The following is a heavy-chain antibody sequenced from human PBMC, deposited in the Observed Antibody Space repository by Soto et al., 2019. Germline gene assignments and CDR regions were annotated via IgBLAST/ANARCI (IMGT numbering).Heavy chain of an antibody. CDR3: AKDGGYQLLSYYYYMDV. CDR1: GFTFDDYA. J-gene: IGHJ6*03. Sequence: GGSLRLSCAASGFTFDDYAMHWVRQAPGKGLEWVSGISWNSGSIGYADSVKGRFTISRDNAKNSLYLQMNSLRAEDTALYYCAKDGGYQLLSYYYYMDVWGKGTTVTVSS. CDR2: ISWNSGSI. D-gene: IGHD2-2*01. V-gene: IGHV3-9*01.